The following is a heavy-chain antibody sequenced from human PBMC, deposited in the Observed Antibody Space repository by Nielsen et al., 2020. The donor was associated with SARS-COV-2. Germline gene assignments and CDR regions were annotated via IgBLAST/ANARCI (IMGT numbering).Heavy chain of an antibody. CDR2: INPSGGNT. D-gene: IGHD6-13*01. J-gene: IGHJ4*02. CDR1: GYTFTSYY. CDR3: AAVQRTSSKGGY. V-gene: IGHV1-46*01. Sequence: ASVKVSCKASGYTFTSYYMHWVRQAPGQGLEWMGIINPSGGNTNYAQKFQERVTITRDMSTSTAYMELSSLRSEDTAVYYCAAVQRTSSKGGYWGQGTLVTVSS.